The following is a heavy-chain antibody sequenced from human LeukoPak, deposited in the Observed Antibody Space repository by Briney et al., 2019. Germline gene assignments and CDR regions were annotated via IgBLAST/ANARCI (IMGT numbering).Heavy chain of an antibody. V-gene: IGHV5-51*01. J-gene: IGHJ6*02. Sequence: GESLKISCKGSGYSFTSYWIGWVRQMPGKGLEWMGIIYPGDSDTRYSPSFQGQVTISADKSISTAYLQWSSLKASDTAMYYCARHRVPDVDYDSSGSTPYYGMDVWGQGTTVTVSS. CDR1: GYSFTSYW. CDR2: IYPGDSDT. D-gene: IGHD3-22*01. CDR3: ARHRVPDVDYDSSGSTPYYGMDV.